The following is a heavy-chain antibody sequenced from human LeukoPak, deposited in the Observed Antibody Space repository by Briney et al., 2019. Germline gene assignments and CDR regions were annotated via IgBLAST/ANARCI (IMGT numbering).Heavy chain of an antibody. Sequence: GGSLRLSCAASGFTFSRYPVNWVRQAPGKGLEWVAYINDNGRTKYYADSVKGRFTISRDNSKNTLYLQMNSLRAEDTAVYYCAKDLSHKYYYDSSGYYYVGDAFDIWGQGTMVTVSS. J-gene: IGHJ3*02. CDR3: AKDLSHKYYYDSSGYYYVGDAFDI. D-gene: IGHD3-22*01. V-gene: IGHV3-23*01. CDR1: GFTFSRYP. CDR2: INDNGRTK.